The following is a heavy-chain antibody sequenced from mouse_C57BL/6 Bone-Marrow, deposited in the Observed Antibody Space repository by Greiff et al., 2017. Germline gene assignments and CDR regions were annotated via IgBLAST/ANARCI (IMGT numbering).Heavy chain of an antibody. J-gene: IGHJ1*03. CDR3: ARDYYGSSSYWYFDV. V-gene: IGHV1-26*01. D-gene: IGHD1-1*01. Sequence: EVQLQQSGPELVKPGASVKISCKASGYTFTDYYMHWVKQSHGKSLEWIGDINPNNGGTSYNQKFKCKATLTVVKSSCTAYMELRSLTSEDSAVYYCARDYYGSSSYWYFDVWGTGTTVTVSS. CDR2: INPNNGGT. CDR1: GYTFTDYY.